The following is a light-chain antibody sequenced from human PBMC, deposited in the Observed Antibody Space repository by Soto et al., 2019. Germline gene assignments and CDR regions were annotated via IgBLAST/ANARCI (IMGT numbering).Light chain of an antibody. CDR1: QSLLHSDGYNY. CDR3: MQALQTPVT. Sequence: DIVLTQFSLSLPVTPGEPASISCRSSQSLLHSDGYNYLDCYLQKPGQSPQLLIYSGSHGASGVPDRCSGSGSATDFTLKISRVEAEDVGIYYCMQALQTPVTCGRGSKVDIK. J-gene: IGKJ4*01. V-gene: IGKV2-28*01. CDR2: SGS.